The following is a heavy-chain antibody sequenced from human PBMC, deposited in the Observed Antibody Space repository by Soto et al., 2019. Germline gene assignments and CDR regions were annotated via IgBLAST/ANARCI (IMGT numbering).Heavy chain of an antibody. CDR2: IYYSGSI. J-gene: IGHJ6*03. CDR1: GGSVSSGGYY. Sequence: PSESLSLTCTVSGGSVSSGGYYLSWIRQHPGKGLEWIGYIYYSGSIYYNPSLKSRVTISVDTSKNQFSLKLSSVTAADTAVYYCARVRVETTVTNPTYYSYSYMDVWRKGTTVTVSS. D-gene: IGHD4-4*01. CDR3: ARVRVETTVTNPTYYSYSYMDV. V-gene: IGHV4-31*03.